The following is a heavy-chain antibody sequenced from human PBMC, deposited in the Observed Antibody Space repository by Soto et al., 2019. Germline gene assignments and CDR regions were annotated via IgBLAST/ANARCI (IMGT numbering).Heavy chain of an antibody. CDR2: ISSSSSVI. V-gene: IGHV3-48*01. D-gene: IGHD7-27*01. CDR1: GFILSDCA. Sequence: GGSLRLSCATSGFILSDCAMNWVRQAPGKRLEWVSYISSSSSVIDYADSVKGRFTVSRDNARNSLYLQMNSLRAEDTAVYYCARDLSWGSNWYYYMDVWGKGTTVTVSS. CDR3: ARDLSWGSNWYYYMDV. J-gene: IGHJ6*03.